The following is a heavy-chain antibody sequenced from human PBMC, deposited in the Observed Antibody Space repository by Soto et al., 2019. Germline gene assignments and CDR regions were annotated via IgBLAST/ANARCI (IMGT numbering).Heavy chain of an antibody. CDR2: DYPGDSNT. J-gene: IGHJ6*02. CDR1: GYRFNTYW. V-gene: IGHV5-51*01. D-gene: IGHD3-16*01. Sequence: PGGSLKISCNASGYRFNTYWIAWVRQMPGRGLEWMGIDYPGDSNTKYGPSFQGRITISADRSINNAYLQWSRLEGWDTALYFLARAPTIGTVWGRDYSSFLDVWGQGTTVTVSS. CDR3: ARAPTIGTVWGRDYSSFLDV.